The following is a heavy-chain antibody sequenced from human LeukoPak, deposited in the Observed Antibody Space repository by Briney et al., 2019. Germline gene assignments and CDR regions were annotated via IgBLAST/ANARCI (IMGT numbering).Heavy chain of an antibody. J-gene: IGHJ6*03. CDR3: ARAMLRKEDYMDV. CDR1: GFTFSDHY. V-gene: IGHV3-72*01. D-gene: IGHD2-8*01. Sequence: VGSLRLSSAASGFTFSDHYMDWVRQAPGKGLEWVGRVRNKANSYTTEYAASVKGRFTVSTDDSENSLYLQINSLKTEDTAVYYCARAMLRKEDYMDVWGKGATVTVSS. CDR2: VRNKANSYTT.